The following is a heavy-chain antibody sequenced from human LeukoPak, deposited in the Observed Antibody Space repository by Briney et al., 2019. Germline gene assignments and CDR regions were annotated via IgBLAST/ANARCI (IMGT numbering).Heavy chain of an antibody. CDR1: GFTFGDYA. CDR2: IRSKAYGGTT. CDR3: TRDKWFGELCGMDV. J-gene: IGHJ6*02. D-gene: IGHD3-10*01. V-gene: IGHV3-49*04. Sequence: PGGSLRLSCTASGFTFGDYAMSWVRQAPGKGLEWVGFIRSKAYGGTTEYAASVKGRFTISRDDSKSIAYLQMNSLKTEDTAVYYCTRDKWFGELCGMDVWGHGTTVTVSS.